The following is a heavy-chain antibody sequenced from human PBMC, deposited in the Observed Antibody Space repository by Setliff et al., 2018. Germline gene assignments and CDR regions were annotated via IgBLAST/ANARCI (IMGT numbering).Heavy chain of an antibody. Sequence: GPTLVNPTQTLPLTCTFSGFSLNTTGEGVGWIRQPPGKALEWLALVYWDGDQRYSPSLNSRLSITKDSSKSQVFLTMTNMDPVDTATYYCALRRGNALHLVRWFDPWGPGIQVTVSS. V-gene: IGHV2-5*02. CDR1: GFSLNTTGEG. CDR2: VYWDGDQ. D-gene: IGHD6-6*01. J-gene: IGHJ5*02. CDR3: ALRRGNALHLVRWFDP.